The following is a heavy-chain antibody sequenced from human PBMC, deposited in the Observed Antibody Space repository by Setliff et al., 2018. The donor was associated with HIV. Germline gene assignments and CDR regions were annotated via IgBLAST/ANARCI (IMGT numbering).Heavy chain of an antibody. CDR2: IDWDDDK. CDR1: GFSLSTSGMC. V-gene: IGHV2-70*12. J-gene: IGHJ1*01. Sequence: SGPTLVNPTQTLTLTCTFSGFSLSTSGMCVSWIRQPPGKALEWLARIDWDDDKYYSTSLKTRLTISKDTSKNQVVLTMTNMDPVDTATYYCAHTSYSSSWFLYFQHWGPGTLVTVSS. CDR3: AHTSYSSSWFLYFQH. D-gene: IGHD6-13*01.